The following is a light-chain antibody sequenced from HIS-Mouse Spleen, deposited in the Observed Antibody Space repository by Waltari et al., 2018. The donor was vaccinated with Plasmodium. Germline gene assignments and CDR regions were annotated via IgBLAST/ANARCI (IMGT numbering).Light chain of an antibody. J-gene: IGKJ1*01. CDR3: HQSYSTWT. Sequence: DIHMTQSPSSLSASVGARVTITCRASQSISNYLNWYQQKPGKAPKFLIYAASTLQSGVPSRFSGSGSGTDFTFTISSLQPEDFATYYCHQSYSTWTFGQGTKVEIK. V-gene: IGKV1-39*01. CDR1: QSISNY. CDR2: AAS.